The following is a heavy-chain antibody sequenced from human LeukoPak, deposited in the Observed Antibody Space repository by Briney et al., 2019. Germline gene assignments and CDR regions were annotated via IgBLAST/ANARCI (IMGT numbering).Heavy chain of an antibody. CDR1: GFTFSTFA. CDR2: IFPSGGEI. D-gene: IGHD3-22*01. V-gene: IGHV3-23*01. CDR3: ARDYYDSSGYYYVPPYYFDY. J-gene: IGHJ4*02. Sequence: GGSLRLSCAASGFTFSTFAMIWVRQPPGKGLEWVSSIFPSGGEIHYADSVRGRFTISRDNSKSTLSLQMNSLRAEDTAVYYCARDYYDSSGYYYVPPYYFDYWGQGTLVTVSS.